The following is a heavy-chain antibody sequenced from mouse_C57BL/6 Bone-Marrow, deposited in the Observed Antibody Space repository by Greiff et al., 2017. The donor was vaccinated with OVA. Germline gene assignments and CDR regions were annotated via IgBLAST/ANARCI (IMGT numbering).Heavy chain of an antibody. V-gene: IGHV5-4*03. Sequence: EVKVVESGGGLVKPGGSLKLSCAASGFTFSSYAMSWVRQTPEKRLEWVATISDGGSYTYYPDNVKGRFTISRDNAKNNLYLQLSHLESEDTAMYYCARGLLLRLWGQGTTLTVSS. J-gene: IGHJ2*01. CDR1: GFTFSSYA. D-gene: IGHD1-1*01. CDR2: ISDGGSYT. CDR3: ARGLLLRL.